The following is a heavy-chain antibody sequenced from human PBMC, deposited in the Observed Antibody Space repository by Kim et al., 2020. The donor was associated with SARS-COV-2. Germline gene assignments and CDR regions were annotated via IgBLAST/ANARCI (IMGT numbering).Heavy chain of an antibody. CDR3: ENSRHYGSGSDY. J-gene: IGHJ4*02. D-gene: IGHD3-10*01. Sequence: GYADAGKGRFTISRDNAKNSLYLQMNSLGAEDTALYYCENSRHYGSGSDYWGQGTLVTVSS. V-gene: IGHV3-9*01.